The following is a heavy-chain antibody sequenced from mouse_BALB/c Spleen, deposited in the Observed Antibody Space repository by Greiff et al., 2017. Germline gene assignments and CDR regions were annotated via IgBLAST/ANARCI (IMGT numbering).Heavy chain of an antibody. Sequence: DVKVEESGGGLVKRGGSLKLSCAASGFTFSSYTMSWVRQTPEKRLEWVATISSGGSYTYYPDSVKGRFTISRDNAKNTLYLQMSSLKSEDTAMYYCTRGDYDYWGQGTTLTVSS. CDR2: ISSGGSYT. CDR3: TRGDYDY. D-gene: IGHD2-4*01. V-gene: IGHV5-6-4*01. J-gene: IGHJ2*01. CDR1: GFTFSSYT.